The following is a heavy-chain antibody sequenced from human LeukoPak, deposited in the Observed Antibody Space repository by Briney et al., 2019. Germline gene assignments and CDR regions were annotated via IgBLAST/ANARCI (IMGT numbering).Heavy chain of an antibody. J-gene: IGHJ6*02. V-gene: IGHV1-18*01. CDR1: GYTFTSYG. Sequence: ASVKVSCKASGYTFTSYGISWVRQAPGQGLEWMGWISAYNGNINYAQKLQGRVTMTTDTSTSTAYMELRSLRSDDTAVYYCARVRYSYGLLVSLYYYYYGMDVWGQGTTVTVSS. CDR2: ISAYNGNI. D-gene: IGHD5-18*01. CDR3: ARVRYSYGLLVSLYYYYYGMDV.